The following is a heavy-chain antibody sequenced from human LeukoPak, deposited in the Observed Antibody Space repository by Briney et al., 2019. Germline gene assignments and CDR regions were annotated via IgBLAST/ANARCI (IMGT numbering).Heavy chain of an antibody. V-gene: IGHV1-2*02. CDR2: INPNSGAT. CDR1: GYTFTAYY. J-gene: IGHJ3*02. Sequence: GASVKVSCKASGYTFTAYYIHWVRQAPGQGLEWMGWINPNSGATNYAQKFQGRGTMTRDTSISTAYMELTRLRSDDTAVYYCARGGSSGYYDAFDIWGQGTMVTVSS. CDR3: ARGGSSGYYDAFDI. D-gene: IGHD3-22*01.